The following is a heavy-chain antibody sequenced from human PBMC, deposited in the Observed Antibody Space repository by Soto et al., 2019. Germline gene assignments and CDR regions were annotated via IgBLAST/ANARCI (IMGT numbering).Heavy chain of an antibody. D-gene: IGHD2-2*01. CDR1: GFTFSSYG. CDR2: IWYDGSNK. CDR3: ARARVVGGSGMDV. V-gene: IGHV3-33*01. J-gene: IGHJ6*02. Sequence: LRLSCAASGFTFSSYGMHWVRQAPGKGLEWVAVIWYDGSNKYYADSVKGRFTISRDNSKNTLYLQMNSLRAEDTAVYYCARARVVGGSGMDVWGQGTTVTVSS.